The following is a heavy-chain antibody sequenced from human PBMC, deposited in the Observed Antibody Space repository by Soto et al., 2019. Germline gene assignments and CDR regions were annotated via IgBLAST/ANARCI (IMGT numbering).Heavy chain of an antibody. J-gene: IGHJ4*02. CDR1: EFTVTNNE. D-gene: IGHD2-2*01. CDR2: LYSGGNT. CDR3: ALRRVAYADF. Sequence: LRLSCAASEFTVTNNEMSWVRQAPGKGLEWVSILYSGGNTYYADSVEGRFTISRDGSKNTLYLHMNSLRAEDTAVYYCALRRVAYADFWGQGTRVTVSS. V-gene: IGHV3-53*01.